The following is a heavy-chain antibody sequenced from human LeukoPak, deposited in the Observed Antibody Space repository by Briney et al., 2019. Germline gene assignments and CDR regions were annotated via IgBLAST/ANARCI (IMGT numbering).Heavy chain of an antibody. CDR2: INSDGSST. V-gene: IGHV3-74*01. D-gene: IGHD1-26*01. J-gene: IGHJ4*02. CDR3: ARDSTERVGATTGDFDY. CDR1: GFTFSSYW. Sequence: QTGGSLRLSCAASGFTFSSYWMHWVRQAPGKGLVWVSRINSDGSSTSYADSVKGRFTISRDNAKNSLFLQMNSLRAEDTAVYYCARDSTERVGATTGDFDYWGQGALVTVSS.